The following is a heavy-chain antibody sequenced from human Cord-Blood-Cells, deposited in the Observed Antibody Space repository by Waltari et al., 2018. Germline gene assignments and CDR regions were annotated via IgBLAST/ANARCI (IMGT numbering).Heavy chain of an antibody. Sequence: QVQLVQSGAEVKKPGASVKVSCKVSGYTLTELSMHWVRQAPGKGLEWMGGLDPEEGETIYAQKFQGRVTMTEDRSTDTAYMEPSSLRSEDTAVYYCATDGPLTTHPLDYWGQGTLVTVSS. CDR3: ATDGPLTTHPLDY. CDR2: LDPEEGET. V-gene: IGHV1-24*01. J-gene: IGHJ4*02. CDR1: GYTLTELS. D-gene: IGHD4-4*01.